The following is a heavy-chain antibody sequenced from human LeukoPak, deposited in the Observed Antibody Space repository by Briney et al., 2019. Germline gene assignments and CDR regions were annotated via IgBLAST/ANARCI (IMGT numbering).Heavy chain of an antibody. CDR2: ISGSGGST. J-gene: IGHJ1*01. V-gene: IGHV3-23*01. Sequence: PGGSLRLSCAASGFTFSSYAMSWVRQAPGKGLEWVSAISGSGGSTYYADSVKGRFTISRDNSKNTLYLQMNSLRAEDTAVYYCARDGSSWNAEYFQHWGQGTLVTVSS. CDR3: ARDGSSWNAEYFQH. CDR1: GFTFSSYA. D-gene: IGHD6-13*01.